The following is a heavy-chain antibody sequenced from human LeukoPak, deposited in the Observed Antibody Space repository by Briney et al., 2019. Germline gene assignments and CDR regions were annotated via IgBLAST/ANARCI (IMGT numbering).Heavy chain of an antibody. CDR2: ITGSSSYT. J-gene: IGHJ2*01. V-gene: IGHV3-11*06. Sequence: GGSLRLSCAASGFTFSDYSMTWIRQAPGKGLEWVSYITGSSSYTNYADSVKGRFTISRDNAENSLYLQMNSLRAEDTAVYYCARDTYRFFDLWGRGTLVTVSS. CDR1: GFTFSDYS. CDR3: ARDTYRFFDL.